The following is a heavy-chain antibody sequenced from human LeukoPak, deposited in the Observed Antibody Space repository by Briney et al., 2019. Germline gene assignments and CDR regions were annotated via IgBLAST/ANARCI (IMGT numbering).Heavy chain of an antibody. V-gene: IGHV3-23*01. CDR1: GFTFSSYA. CDR3: ARTTYYYDSSGYYGYFQH. D-gene: IGHD3-22*01. J-gene: IGHJ1*01. Sequence: GGSLRLSCAASGFTFSSYAMTWVRQAPGKGLEWVSSISVNGGTTYYADSVKGRFTISRDSSKNTLYLQMNSLRAEDTAVYYCARTTYYYDSSGYYGYFQHWGQGTLVTVSS. CDR2: ISVNGGTT.